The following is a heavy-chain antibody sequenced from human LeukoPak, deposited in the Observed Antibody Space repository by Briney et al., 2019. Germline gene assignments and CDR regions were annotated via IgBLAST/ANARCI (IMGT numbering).Heavy chain of an antibody. Sequence: SETLSLTCTVSGGSISSYYWSWIRQPPGKGLEWIGYIYYSGSTNYNPSLKSRVTISVDTSKNQFSLKLSSVTAADTAVYYCARDEDDYDWGSNRYWGQGTLVTVSS. V-gene: IGHV4-59*01. J-gene: IGHJ4*02. CDR3: ARDEDDYDWGSNRY. CDR2: IYYSGST. CDR1: GGSISSYY. D-gene: IGHD3-16*02.